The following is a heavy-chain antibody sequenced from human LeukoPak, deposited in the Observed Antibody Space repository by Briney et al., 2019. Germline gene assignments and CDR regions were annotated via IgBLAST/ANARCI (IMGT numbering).Heavy chain of an antibody. CDR2: INPNSGGT. V-gene: IGHV1-2*02. J-gene: IGHJ5*02. D-gene: IGHD3-3*01. CDR3: ARDSITIFGVVSNWFDP. CDR1: GYTFTGYY. Sequence: GASVKVSCKASGYTFTGYYMHWVRQAPGQGLEWMGWINPNSGGTNYAQKFQGRVTMTTDTSTSTAYMELRSLRSDDTAVYYCARDSITIFGVVSNWFDPWGQGTLVTVSS.